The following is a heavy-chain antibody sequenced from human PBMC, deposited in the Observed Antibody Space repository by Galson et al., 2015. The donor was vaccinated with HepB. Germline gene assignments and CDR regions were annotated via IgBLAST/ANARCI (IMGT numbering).Heavy chain of an antibody. V-gene: IGHV5-51*01. Sequence: QSGAEVKKPGESLKISCKGSDSSFSSYWIGWVRQTPGKGLEWLGIIYPGDSDSRYSPSFQGQVTISADKSVSTAYLQWSSLKASDTAIYYCARHAHFGSGSYRDWFDPWGQGTTVTVSS. CDR2: IYPGDSDS. J-gene: IGHJ5*01. CDR3: ARHAHFGSGSYRDWFDP. D-gene: IGHD3-10*01. CDR1: DSSFSSYW.